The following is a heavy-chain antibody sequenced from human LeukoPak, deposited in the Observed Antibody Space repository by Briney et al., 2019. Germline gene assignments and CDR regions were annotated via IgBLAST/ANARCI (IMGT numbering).Heavy chain of an antibody. J-gene: IGHJ6*03. CDR2: MNPNSGNT. V-gene: IGHV1-8*03. CDR3: ARGSGYSYGYDSYYYYYMDV. Sequence: ASVKVSCKASGYTFTSYDINWVRQAPGQGLEWMGWMNPNSGNTGYAQKFQGRVTITRNTSISTAYMELSSLRSEDTAVYYCARGSGYSYGYDSYYYYYMDVWGKGTTVTVSS. CDR1: GYTFTSYD. D-gene: IGHD5-18*01.